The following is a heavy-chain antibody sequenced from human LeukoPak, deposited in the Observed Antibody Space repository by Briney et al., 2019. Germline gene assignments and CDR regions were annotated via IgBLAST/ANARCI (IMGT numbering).Heavy chain of an antibody. Sequence: TSETLSLTCTVSGGSISSYYWSWIRQPPGKGLEWIGYIYYSGSTNYNPSLKSRVTISVDTPKNQFSLKLSSVTAADTAVYYCARDTYYDILTGSGWFDPWGQGTLVTVSS. CDR3: ARDTYYDILTGSGWFDP. D-gene: IGHD3-9*01. CDR2: IYYSGST. V-gene: IGHV4-59*01. CDR1: GGSISSYY. J-gene: IGHJ5*02.